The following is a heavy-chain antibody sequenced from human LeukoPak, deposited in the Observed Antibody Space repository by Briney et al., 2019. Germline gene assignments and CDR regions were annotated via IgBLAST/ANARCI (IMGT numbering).Heavy chain of an antibody. Sequence: ASVKVSCKASGYTFTSYDINWVRQATGQGLEWMGWMNPNSGNTGYAQKFQGSVTMTRNTSISTAYMELSSLRSEDTAVYYCARDRSDYYYMDVWGKGTTVTVSS. V-gene: IGHV1-8*01. CDR2: MNPNSGNT. CDR3: ARDRSDYYYMDV. J-gene: IGHJ6*03. CDR1: GYTFTSYD.